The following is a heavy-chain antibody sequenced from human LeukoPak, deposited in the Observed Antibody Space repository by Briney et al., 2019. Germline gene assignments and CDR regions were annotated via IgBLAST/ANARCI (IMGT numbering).Heavy chain of an antibody. J-gene: IGHJ4*02. D-gene: IGHD3-10*01. Sequence: ASVKVSCKVSGYTLTELSMHWVRQAPGKGLEWMGGFDPEDGETIYAQKFQGRVTMTEDTSTDTAYMELSSLRSEDTAVYYCATDRMVRGVMLAYFDYWGQGTLVTVSS. CDR3: ATDRMVRGVMLAYFDY. CDR1: GYTLTELS. CDR2: FDPEDGET. V-gene: IGHV1-24*01.